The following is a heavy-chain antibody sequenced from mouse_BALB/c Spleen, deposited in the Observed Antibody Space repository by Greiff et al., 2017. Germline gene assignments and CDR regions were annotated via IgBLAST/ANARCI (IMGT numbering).Heavy chain of an antibody. V-gene: IGHV1S135*01. CDR2: IDPYNGGT. CDR1: GYAFTSYN. J-gene: IGHJ3*01. Sequence: EVQLQQSGPELVKPGASVKVSCKASGYAFTSYNMYWVKQSHGKSLEWIGYIDPYNGGTSYNQKFKGKATLTVDKSSSTAYMHLNSLTSEDSAVYYCAKGGAYGSYDPFAYWGQGTLVTVSA. CDR3: AKGGAYGSYDPFAY. D-gene: IGHD1-1*02.